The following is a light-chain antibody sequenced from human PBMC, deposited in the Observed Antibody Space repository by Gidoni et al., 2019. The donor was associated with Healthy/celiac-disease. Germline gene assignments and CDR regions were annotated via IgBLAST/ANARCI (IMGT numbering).Light chain of an antibody. CDR2: YKSESDK. CDR1: SGINGGTYR. Sequence: QAVLTQPASLSASPGASASLTGTLRSGINGGTYRIYWYQQKPGSPPQYLLRYKSESDKQQGSGVPSRFSGSKDASANAGILLMSGLQSEDEADYYCMIWHSSAWVFGGGTKLTVL. CDR3: MIWHSSAWV. J-gene: IGLJ3*02. V-gene: IGLV5-45*01.